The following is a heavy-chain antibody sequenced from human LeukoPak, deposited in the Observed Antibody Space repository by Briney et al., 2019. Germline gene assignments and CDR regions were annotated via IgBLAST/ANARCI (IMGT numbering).Heavy chain of an antibody. CDR1: GFTSSDHY. CDR3: ASGYDPNYYYYYYMDV. V-gene: IGHV3-11*01. J-gene: IGHJ6*03. D-gene: IGHD5-12*01. CDR2: ISSSGSTI. Sequence: GGSLRLSCAASGFTSSDHYMSWIRQAPGKGLEWVSYISSSGSTIYYTDSVKGRFTISRDNAKNSLYLQMNSLRAEDTAVYYCASGYDPNYYYYYYMDVWGKGTTVTVSS.